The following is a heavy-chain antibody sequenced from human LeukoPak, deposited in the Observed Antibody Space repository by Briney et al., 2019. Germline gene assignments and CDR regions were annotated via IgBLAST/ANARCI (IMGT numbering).Heavy chain of an antibody. CDR1: GYTFTSYG. V-gene: IGHV1-18*01. D-gene: IGHD1-14*01. Sequence: GASVKVSCKASGYTFTSYGISWVRQAPGQGLEWMGWISAYNGNTNYAQKLQGRVTMTTDTSTSTAYMELRSLRSDDTAVYYCARVERYPEGPVDAFDIWGQGTMVTVSS. CDR2: ISAYNGNT. CDR3: ARVERYPEGPVDAFDI. J-gene: IGHJ3*02.